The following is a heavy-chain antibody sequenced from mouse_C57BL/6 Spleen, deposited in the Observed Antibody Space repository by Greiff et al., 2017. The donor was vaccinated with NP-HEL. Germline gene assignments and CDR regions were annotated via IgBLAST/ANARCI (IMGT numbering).Heavy chain of an antibody. CDR1: GYTFTDYN. Sequence: EVQLQQSGPELVKPGASVKIPCKASGYTFTDYNMDWVKQSHGKSLEWIGDINPNNGDTIYNQKFKGKATLTVDKSSSTAYMELRSLTSEDTAVYYCARERIYYGYDEGSYYYAMDYWGQGTSVTVSS. CDR2: INPNNGDT. D-gene: IGHD2-2*01. CDR3: ARERIYYGYDEGSYYYAMDY. J-gene: IGHJ4*01. V-gene: IGHV1-18*01.